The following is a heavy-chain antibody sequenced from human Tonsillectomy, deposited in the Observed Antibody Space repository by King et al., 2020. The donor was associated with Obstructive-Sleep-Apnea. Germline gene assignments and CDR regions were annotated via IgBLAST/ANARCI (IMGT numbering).Heavy chain of an antibody. CDR2: ISLNSGSI. CDR1: GFTFDDYA. V-gene: IGHV3-9*01. Sequence: VQLVESGGGLVQPGRSLRLSCAASGFTFDDYAMHWVRQAPGKGLEWVSGISLNSGSIYYADSVKGRFTITSDNAKNSLYLQMNSLRAEDTALYYCAKDMGLRYFDWSFDYWGQGTLVTVSS. CDR3: AKDMGLRYFDWSFDY. J-gene: IGHJ4*02. D-gene: IGHD3-9*01.